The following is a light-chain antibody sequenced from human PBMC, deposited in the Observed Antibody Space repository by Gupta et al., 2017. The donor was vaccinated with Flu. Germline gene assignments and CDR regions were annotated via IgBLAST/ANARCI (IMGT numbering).Light chain of an antibody. CDR3: LQDYNYPRT. J-gene: IGKJ2*01. CDR1: QGLRSE. V-gene: IGKV1-6*01. CDR2: AAS. Sequence: GDRVTITCRARQGLRSELGWYQQRPGKAPKLLVYAASRLQSGVPSRFSGSGSGTHFTLTISSLQPEDFATYYCLQDYNYPRTFGQGTKLEIK.